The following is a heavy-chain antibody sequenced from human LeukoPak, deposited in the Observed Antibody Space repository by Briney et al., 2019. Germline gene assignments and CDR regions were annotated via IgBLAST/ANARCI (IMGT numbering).Heavy chain of an antibody. CDR3: AKDEDAPWFGGEPDY. Sequence: GGSLRLSCAASGFTFSSYGMHWVRQAPGKGLEWVAFIRYDGSNKYYADSVKGRFTISRDNSKNTLYLQMNSLRAEDTAVYYCAKDEDAPWFGGEPDYWGQGTLVTVSS. CDR1: GFTFSSYG. D-gene: IGHD3-10*01. CDR2: IRYDGSNK. V-gene: IGHV3-30*02. J-gene: IGHJ4*02.